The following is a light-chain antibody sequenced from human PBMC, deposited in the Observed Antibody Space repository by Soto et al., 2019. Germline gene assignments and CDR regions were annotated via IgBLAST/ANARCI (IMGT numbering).Light chain of an antibody. CDR1: SSDVGGYNY. Sequence: QSVLTQPASVSGSPGQSITISCTGTSSDVGGYNYVSWYQQHPGKAPKLMIYDVSNRPSGVSNRFSGSKSGNTASLTISGLQAEYEADYYCSSYTSSSTLVVFGGGTKLTV. CDR2: DVS. J-gene: IGLJ2*01. V-gene: IGLV2-14*01. CDR3: SSYTSSSTLVV.